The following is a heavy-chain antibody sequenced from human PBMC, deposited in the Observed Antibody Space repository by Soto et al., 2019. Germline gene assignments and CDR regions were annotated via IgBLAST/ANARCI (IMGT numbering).Heavy chain of an antibody. CDR3: ARDALRIGVAAGLY. D-gene: IGHD6-19*01. CDR2: IIPILGIA. Sequence: QVQLVQSGAEVKKPGSSVKVSCKASGGTFSSYTISWVRQAPGQGLEWMGSIIPILGIANYAQKFQGRVTITADKSTSTAYMEVSSLRSADRAVYCCARDALRIGVAAGLYGGQEILVTVSS. V-gene: IGHV1-69*08. CDR1: GGTFSSYT. J-gene: IGHJ4*02.